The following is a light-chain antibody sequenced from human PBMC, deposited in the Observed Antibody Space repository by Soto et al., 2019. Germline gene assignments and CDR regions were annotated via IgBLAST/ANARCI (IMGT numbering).Light chain of an antibody. CDR1: QSVSKY. CDR3: QQRTNWPQIT. Sequence: EIVLTQSPATLSLSPGERATLSCRASQSVSKYLAWYQQKPGQAPRLLIHDASNRATGIPARFSGSGSGTNFTLTISGLELEDFGVYYCQQRTNWPQITFGGGTKWEI. J-gene: IGKJ4*01. CDR2: DAS. V-gene: IGKV3-11*01.